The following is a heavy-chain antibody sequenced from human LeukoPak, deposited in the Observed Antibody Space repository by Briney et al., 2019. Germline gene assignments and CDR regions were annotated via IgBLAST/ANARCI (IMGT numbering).Heavy chain of an antibody. V-gene: IGHV4-59*01. Sequence: SETLSLTCTVSGGSISSYYWSWIRQLPGKGLEWIGYIYYSGSTNYNPSLKSRVTISVDTSKNQFSLKLSSVTAADTAVYYCARDDYGDFHFDYWGQGTLVSVSS. CDR1: GGSISSYY. CDR2: IYYSGST. CDR3: ARDDYGDFHFDY. J-gene: IGHJ4*02. D-gene: IGHD4-17*01.